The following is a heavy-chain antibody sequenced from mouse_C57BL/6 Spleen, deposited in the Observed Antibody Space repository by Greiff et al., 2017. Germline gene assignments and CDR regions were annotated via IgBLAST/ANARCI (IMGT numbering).Heavy chain of an antibody. V-gene: IGHV14-4*01. D-gene: IGHD1-1*01. Sequence: VQLKQSGAELVRPGASVKLSCTASGFNIKDDYMHWVKQRPEQGLEWIGWIDPEDGDTEYASKFQGKATMTADTSSNTAYLQHSSLTSENTAVYYFTSALSSPFDYWGQGTTLTVSS. CDR1: GFNIKDDY. CDR3: TSALSSPFDY. CDR2: IDPEDGDT. J-gene: IGHJ2*01.